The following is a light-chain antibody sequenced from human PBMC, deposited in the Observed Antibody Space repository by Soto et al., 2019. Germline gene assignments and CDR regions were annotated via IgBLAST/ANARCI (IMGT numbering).Light chain of an antibody. V-gene: IGKV1-39*01. J-gene: IGKJ5*01. CDR2: AAS. CDR1: QSISSY. CDR3: QHCYSTPIT. Sequence: DIQMTQSPSSLSASVGDRVTITCRASQSISSYLNWYQQKPGKAPKLLIYAASSLQSGVQSRFSGSGSGTDFTLTISTLQPEDFATYYCQHCYSTPITLGQGTRVEI.